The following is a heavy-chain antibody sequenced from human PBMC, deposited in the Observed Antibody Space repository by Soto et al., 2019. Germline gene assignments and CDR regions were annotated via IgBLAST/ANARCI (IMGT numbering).Heavy chain of an antibody. CDR3: ARDFRVPRGPYYYYYGMDV. V-gene: IGHV3-48*03. CDR1: GFTFSSYE. J-gene: IGHJ6*02. D-gene: IGHD3-10*01. CDR2: ISSSGSTI. Sequence: LRLSCAASGFTFSSYEMNWVRQAPGKGLEWVSYISSSGSTIYYADSVKGRFTISRDNAKNSLYLQMNSLRAEDTAVYYCARDFRVPRGPYYYYYGMDVWGQGTTVTVSS.